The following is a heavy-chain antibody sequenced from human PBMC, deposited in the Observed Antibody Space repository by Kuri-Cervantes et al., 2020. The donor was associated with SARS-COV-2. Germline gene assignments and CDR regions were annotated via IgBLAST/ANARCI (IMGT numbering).Heavy chain of an antibody. Sequence: SETLSLTCTVSGGSISSSSYYWGWIRQPPGKGLGWIGSIYYSGSTYYNPSLKSRVTISVDTSKNQFSLKLSSVTAADTAVYYFARGQRYGDCWGQGTLVNVSS. D-gene: IGHD1-1*01. CDR3: ARGQRYGDC. CDR1: GGSISSSSYY. CDR2: IYYSGST. J-gene: IGHJ4*02. V-gene: IGHV4-39*07.